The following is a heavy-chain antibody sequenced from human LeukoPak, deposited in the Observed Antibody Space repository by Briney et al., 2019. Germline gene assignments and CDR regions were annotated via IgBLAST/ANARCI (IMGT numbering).Heavy chain of an antibody. Sequence: GGSLRLSCTASGFTFGDFAMSWVRQAPGKGLEGVTFIRSQASGGPTEYAASVKGRFTISRDDSKSIAYLQTNSLKTEDTAVYFCTRDRRYYYGSGSLYYYAMDVWGRGTTVTVSS. J-gene: IGHJ6*02. V-gene: IGHV3-49*04. CDR3: TRDRRYYYGSGSLYYYAMDV. D-gene: IGHD3-10*01. CDR2: IRSQASGGPT. CDR1: GFTFGDFA.